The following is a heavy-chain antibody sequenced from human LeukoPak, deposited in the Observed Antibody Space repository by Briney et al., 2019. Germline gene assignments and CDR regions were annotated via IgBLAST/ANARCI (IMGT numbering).Heavy chain of an antibody. CDR3: AKEYSYGSFWDY. V-gene: IGHV3-23*01. CDR2: ITGSGGNT. J-gene: IGHJ4*02. D-gene: IGHD5-18*01. Sequence: GGSLRLSCAASGFTFSNYGMNWVRQAPGKGLEWVSGITGSGGNTYYADSVKGRFTISRDNSKNTLYLQMNSLRAEDTAVYYCAKEYSYGSFWDYWGQGTLVTVSS. CDR1: GFTFSNYG.